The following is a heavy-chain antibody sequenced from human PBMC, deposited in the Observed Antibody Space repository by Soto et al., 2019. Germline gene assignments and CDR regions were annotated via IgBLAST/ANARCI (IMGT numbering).Heavy chain of an antibody. V-gene: IGHV3-23*01. Sequence: EVQLLESGGGLVQPGGSLRLSCAASGFTFSSYAMSWVRQAPGKGLESVSAISGSGGSTYYADSVKGRFTISRDNSKNTLYLQMNSLRAEDTAVYYCAKGGYSYGYSDYDYWGQGTLVTVSS. CDR1: GFTFSSYA. CDR2: ISGSGGST. J-gene: IGHJ4*02. CDR3: AKGGYSYGYSDYDY. D-gene: IGHD5-18*01.